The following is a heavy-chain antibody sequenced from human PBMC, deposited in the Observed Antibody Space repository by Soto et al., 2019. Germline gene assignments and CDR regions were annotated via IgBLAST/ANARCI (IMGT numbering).Heavy chain of an antibody. CDR3: ARDRLWFGELSSGYGMDV. J-gene: IGHJ6*02. CDR1: GGSISIYY. V-gene: IGHV4-59*01. Sequence: SETLSLTCTVSGGSISIYYWSWIRQPPGKGLEWIGYIYYSGSTNYNPSLKSRVTISVDTSKNQFSLKLSSVTAADTAVYYCARDRLWFGELSSGYGMDVWGQGPTVT. CDR2: IYYSGST. D-gene: IGHD3-10*01.